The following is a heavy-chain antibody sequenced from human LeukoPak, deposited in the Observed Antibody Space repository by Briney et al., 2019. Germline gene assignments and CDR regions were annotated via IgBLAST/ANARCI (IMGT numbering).Heavy chain of an antibody. V-gene: IGHV3-74*01. Sequence: PGGSLRLSCAASGFTFSSHWMHWVRQAPGKGLVWVSRINTDGSSISYADSVKGRFTISRDNAKNTVYLQMNSPRAEDTAVYYCVRSWDVDYWGQGTLVTVSS. CDR1: GFTFSSHW. CDR2: INTDGSSI. J-gene: IGHJ4*02. D-gene: IGHD1-26*01. CDR3: VRSWDVDY.